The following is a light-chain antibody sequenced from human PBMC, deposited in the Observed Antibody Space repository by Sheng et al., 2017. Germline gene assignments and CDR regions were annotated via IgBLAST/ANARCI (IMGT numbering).Light chain of an antibody. CDR2: VAS. CDR1: QGISNS. J-gene: IGKJ2*03. CDR3: QQYYSTLYS. V-gene: IGKV1-NL1*01. Sequence: DIQMTQSPSSLSASVGDRVTITCRASQGISNSLAWYQQKPGRAPNLLLYVASRLKSGVPSRFSGSGSGTDYSLTINSLQPEDFATYYCQQYYSTLYSFGQGTKLEIK.